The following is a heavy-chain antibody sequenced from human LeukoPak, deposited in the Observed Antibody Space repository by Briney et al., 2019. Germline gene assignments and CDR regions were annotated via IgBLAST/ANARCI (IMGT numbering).Heavy chain of an antibody. J-gene: IGHJ4*02. CDR3: AKDLGARGVGATPSN. V-gene: IGHV3-23*01. D-gene: IGHD1-26*01. CDR2: ISDSGGST. Sequence: PGGSLRLSCAASGFTFSSYAMSWVRQAPGRGLEWVSGISDSGGSTYSADSVKGRFTISRDNSKNTLYLQMNSLRAEDTAVYYCAKDLGARGVGATPSNWGQGTLVAVSS. CDR1: GFTFSSYA.